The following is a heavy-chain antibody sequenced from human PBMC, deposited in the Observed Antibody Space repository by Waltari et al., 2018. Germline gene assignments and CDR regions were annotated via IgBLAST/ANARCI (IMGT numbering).Heavy chain of an antibody. CDR1: GFRFSHYW. CDR3: ARLAPRTYRSPVPGRHYYYGMDV. CDR2: ISNDETTL. J-gene: IGHJ6*02. D-gene: IGHD3-10*01. Sequence: EEQMLESGGGLVQPGDSLRLSCAASGFRFSHYWMHWVRQAPGKGLVWVARISNDETTLTYADSVKGRFTISRDNAKNTVYLQMKRLRADDTAVYYCARLAPRTYRSPVPGRHYYYGMDVWGQGTTVTVSS. V-gene: IGHV3-74*03.